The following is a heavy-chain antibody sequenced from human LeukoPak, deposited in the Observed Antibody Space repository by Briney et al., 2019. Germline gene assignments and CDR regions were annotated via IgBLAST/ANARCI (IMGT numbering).Heavy chain of an antibody. CDR3: AKDVSSGTYFDY. CDR2: ISGSGGST. V-gene: IGHV3-23*01. D-gene: IGHD1-26*01. J-gene: IGHJ4*02. Sequence: PGGSLRLSCAASGFTFSSYDMSWVRQAPGKGLEWVSAISGSGGSTYYADSVKGRFTISGDNSKNTLFLHMNSLRAEDTAVYYCAKDVSSGTYFDYWGQGTLVTVSS. CDR1: GFTFSSYD.